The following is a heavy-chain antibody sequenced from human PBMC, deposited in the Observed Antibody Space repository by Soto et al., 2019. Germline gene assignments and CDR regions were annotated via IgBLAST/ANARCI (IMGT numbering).Heavy chain of an antibody. CDR1: GGSISSYY. CDR3: ARRDVAGFDY. V-gene: IGHV4-59*08. J-gene: IGHJ4*02. Sequence: QVQLQESGPGLVKPSETLSLTCTVSGGSISSYYWSWIRQPPGKGLEWIVYIYYSGSTNYNPSLKSGVIISVDTSKNEFSLKLSSVTAADTAVYYCARRDVAGFDYWGQGTRVTVSS. CDR2: IYYSGST. D-gene: IGHD6-19*01.